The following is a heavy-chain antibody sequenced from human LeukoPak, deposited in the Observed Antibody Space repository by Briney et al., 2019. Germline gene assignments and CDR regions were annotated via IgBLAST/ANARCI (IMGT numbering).Heavy chain of an antibody. CDR1: GGSISSYY. V-gene: IGHV4-59*01. Sequence: SETLSLTCTVSGGSISSYYWTWIRQPPGKGLEWVGHINYSGSTNYNPSLKSRVTISLDTSKNQFSLTLTSVTAADTAVYYCARDLGVWGEGTTVTVSS. CDR2: INYSGST. CDR3: ARDLGV. J-gene: IGHJ6*04.